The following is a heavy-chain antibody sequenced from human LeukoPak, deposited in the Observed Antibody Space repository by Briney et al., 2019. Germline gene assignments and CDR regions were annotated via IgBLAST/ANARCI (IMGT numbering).Heavy chain of an antibody. CDR2: ISSSSSTI. Sequence: PGGSLRLSCAASGFTFSSYSMNWVRQAPGKGLEWVSYISSSSSTIYYADSVKGRFTISRDNAKNSLYLQMNSLRAEDTAVYYCARGRSIFGVVIDYWGQGTLVTVSS. CDR1: GFTFSSYS. CDR3: ARGRSIFGVVIDY. V-gene: IGHV3-48*01. J-gene: IGHJ4*02. D-gene: IGHD3-3*01.